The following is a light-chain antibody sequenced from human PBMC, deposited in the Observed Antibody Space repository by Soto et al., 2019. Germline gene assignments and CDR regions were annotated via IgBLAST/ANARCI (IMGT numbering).Light chain of an antibody. Sequence: DIVMTQSPDSLAVSLGERATINCKSSQSVLYSSNNKNYLAWYQQKPGQPPKLLIYWASTRESGVPDRFSGSGSGTDFTLTISSLQAEDVAVYYCQQYCSTPIAFGGGTKVEIK. CDR3: QQYCSTPIA. CDR2: WAS. J-gene: IGKJ4*01. V-gene: IGKV4-1*01. CDR1: QSVLYSSNNKNY.